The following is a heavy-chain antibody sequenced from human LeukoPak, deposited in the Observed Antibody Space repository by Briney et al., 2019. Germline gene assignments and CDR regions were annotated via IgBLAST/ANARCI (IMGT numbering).Heavy chain of an antibody. CDR2: IYWGDDK. CDR3: ARQYGSGTTRSASYYFDY. Sequence: SGPTLFNATQTLTLTFTFSGFSLSTSGVGVGWIRQPPGKALEWLTIIYWGDDKRYSPSPMSRITSTSDTSKNQAIPTMTNIDPVDTATYYCARQYGSGTTRSASYYFDYWGQGTLVTVSS. D-gene: IGHD3-10*01. J-gene: IGHJ4*02. V-gene: IGHV2-5*02. CDR1: GFSLSTSGVG.